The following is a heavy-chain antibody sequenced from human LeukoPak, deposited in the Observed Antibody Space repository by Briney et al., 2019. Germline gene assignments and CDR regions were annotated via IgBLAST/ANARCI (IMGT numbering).Heavy chain of an antibody. Sequence: GGSLRPSCAASGFTFSSYGMHWVRQAPGKWLEWVAVISYDGSNKYYADSVKGRFTISRDNSKNTLYLQMNSLRAEDTAVYYCAKFSSGWYLGYFQHWGQGTLVTVSS. V-gene: IGHV3-30*18. CDR1: GFTFSSYG. CDR2: ISYDGSNK. CDR3: AKFSSGWYLGYFQH. D-gene: IGHD6-19*01. J-gene: IGHJ1*01.